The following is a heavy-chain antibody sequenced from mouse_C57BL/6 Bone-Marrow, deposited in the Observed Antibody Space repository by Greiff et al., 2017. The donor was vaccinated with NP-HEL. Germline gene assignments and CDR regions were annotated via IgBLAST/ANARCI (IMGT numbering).Heavy chain of an antibody. J-gene: IGHJ4*01. CDR2: ISSGGSYS. CDR3: ARHGGYDGAMDY. D-gene: IGHD2-2*01. V-gene: IGHV5-6*01. CDR1: GFTFSSYG. Sequence: EVQRVESGGDLVKPGGSLKLSCAASGFTFSSYGMSWVRQTPDKRLEWVATISSGGSYSYYPDSVKGRFTISSDNAKNTLDLQMSSLKAEDTAMYYCARHGGYDGAMDYWGQGTSVTVSS.